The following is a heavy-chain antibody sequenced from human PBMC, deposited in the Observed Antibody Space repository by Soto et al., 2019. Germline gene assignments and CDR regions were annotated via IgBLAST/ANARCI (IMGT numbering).Heavy chain of an antibody. V-gene: IGHV1-18*01. CDR3: ARGDGYNSFDH. J-gene: IGHJ4*02. D-gene: IGHD5-12*01. CDR2: ISTYNDNT. Sequence: QVPLVQSGAEVKKPGASVKVSCKASGYTFTSFGISWVRQAPGQGLEWMGWISTYNDNTKYAQRLQGRVTMTTDTSTGTAYMELRSLRSDDTAVYYCARGDGYNSFDHWGQGTLVTVSS. CDR1: GYTFTSFG.